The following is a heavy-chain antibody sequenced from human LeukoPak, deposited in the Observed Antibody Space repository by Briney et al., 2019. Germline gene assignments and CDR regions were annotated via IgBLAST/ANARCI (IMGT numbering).Heavy chain of an antibody. D-gene: IGHD4-11*01. V-gene: IGHV4-61*01. CDR1: GVSVSSGNYY. Sequence: PSETLSLTCTVSGVSVSSGNYYWSWIRQPPGKGLEWIGYVYKSGGTNYNPSLKSRVTISVDKSKNQFSLKLSSVTAADTAVYYCARVVTTVPRGWFDPWGQGTLVTVSS. J-gene: IGHJ5*02. CDR3: ARVVTTVPRGWFDP. CDR2: VYKSGGT.